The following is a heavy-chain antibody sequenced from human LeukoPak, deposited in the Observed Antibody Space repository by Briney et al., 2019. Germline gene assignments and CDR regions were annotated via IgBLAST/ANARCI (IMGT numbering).Heavy chain of an antibody. J-gene: IGHJ6*02. D-gene: IGHD4-17*01. V-gene: IGHV3-48*01. CDR3: AKELDPTVPRYFYYYGMDV. CDR2: ITNSGNSK. CDR1: EFTFSSYS. Sequence: GGSLRLSCAASEFTFSSYSMNWVRQAPGKGLEWVSYITNSGNSKSYADSVKGRFTISRDNTKNSLYLQMNGLRAEDTAVYYCAKELDPTVPRYFYYYGMDVWGQGTTVTVSS.